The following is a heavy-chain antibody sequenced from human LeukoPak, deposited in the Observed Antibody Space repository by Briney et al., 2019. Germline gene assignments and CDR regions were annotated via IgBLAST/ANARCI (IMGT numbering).Heavy chain of an antibody. V-gene: IGHV1-2*02. CDR3: ARGPSGSYQDY. D-gene: IGHD1-26*01. CDR2: INPNSGGT. J-gene: IGHJ4*02. Sequence: ASVKVSCKASGYTFSGYYMHWVRQAPGQGLEWVGWINPNSGGTNYAQKFQGRVTMTRDTSISTAYMELSRLLSGDTAVYYCARGPSGSYQDYWGQGTLVTVSS. CDR1: GYTFSGYY.